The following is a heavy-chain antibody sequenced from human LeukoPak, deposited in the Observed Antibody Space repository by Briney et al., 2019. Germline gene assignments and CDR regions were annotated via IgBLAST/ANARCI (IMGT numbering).Heavy chain of an antibody. Sequence: SETLSLTGAVYGGSFSGYYWSWIRQPPGKGLEWIGEINHSGSTNYNPSLKSRVTISVDTSKNQFSLKLSSVTAADTAVYYCARRYYGSGRRFDPWGQGTLVTVSS. V-gene: IGHV4-34*01. CDR1: GGSFSGYY. CDR3: ARRYYGSGRRFDP. CDR2: INHSGST. J-gene: IGHJ5*02. D-gene: IGHD3-10*01.